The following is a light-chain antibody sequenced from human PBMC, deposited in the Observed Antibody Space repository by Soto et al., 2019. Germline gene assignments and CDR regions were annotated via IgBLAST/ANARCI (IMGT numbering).Light chain of an antibody. V-gene: IGKV3-15*01. J-gene: IGKJ2*01. CDR1: QSVSSN. CDR2: GAS. CDR3: QQYNNWLYT. Sequence: IVMTQSPANLSVSPGERATLSCRASQSVSSNFACYQQKPGQAPRLLIYGASTRATGIPSRFSGSGSGTEFTLTISSLESEDFAVYYCQQYNNWLYTFGQGTKLEIK.